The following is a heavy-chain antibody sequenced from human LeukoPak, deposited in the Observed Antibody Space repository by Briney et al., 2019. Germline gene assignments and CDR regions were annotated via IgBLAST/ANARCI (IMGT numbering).Heavy chain of an antibody. J-gene: IGHJ6*02. CDR3: ARHSGSGYYSYFYTMDV. CDR2: IYETGST. Sequence: SETLSLTCAVSGGSLSSSTYYWGWLRQPPGTGLEWIGCIYETGSTYYKPSLKSRVTISVDTSKNQFSLKLTSVTAADTAVYYCARHSGSGYYSYFYTMDVWGQGATVAVSS. V-gene: IGHV4-39*01. CDR1: GGSLSSSTYY. D-gene: IGHD2-15*01.